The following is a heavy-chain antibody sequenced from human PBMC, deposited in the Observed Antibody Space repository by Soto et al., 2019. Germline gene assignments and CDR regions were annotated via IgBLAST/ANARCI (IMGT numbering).Heavy chain of an antibody. Sequence: GPLRVSCAASVFTFSGSAIHWVRQASGKGLEWVARIRTKSNGYATTYAASVKGRFTISRDDSKNMAYLQMNGLKTEDTAMYYCSRVEYVTSSPIGWGQGTLVTVSS. D-gene: IGHD6-6*01. CDR2: IRTKSNGYAT. V-gene: IGHV3-73*01. J-gene: IGHJ4*02. CDR3: SRVEYVTSSPIG. CDR1: VFTFSGSA.